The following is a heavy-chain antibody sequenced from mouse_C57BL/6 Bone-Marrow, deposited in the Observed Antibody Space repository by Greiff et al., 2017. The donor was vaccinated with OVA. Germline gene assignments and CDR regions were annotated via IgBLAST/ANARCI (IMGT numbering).Heavy chain of an antibody. Sequence: EVKLVESGGDLVKPGGPLKLSCAASGFTFSSYGMSWVRQTPDKRLEWVATISSGGSYTYYPDSVKGRFTISRDNAKNTLYLQMSSLKSEDTAMYYCARHLPDYWGQGTTLTVSS. CDR1: GFTFSSYG. D-gene: IGHD2-1*01. CDR3: ARHLPDY. J-gene: IGHJ2*01. CDR2: ISSGGSYT. V-gene: IGHV5-6*01.